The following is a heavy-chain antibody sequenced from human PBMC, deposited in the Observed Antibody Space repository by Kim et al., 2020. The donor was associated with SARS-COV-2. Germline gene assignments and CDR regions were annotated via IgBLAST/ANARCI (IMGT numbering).Heavy chain of an antibody. Sequence: REQYNGEPVGGPFTISSDNAKSSVYLQMSSLRAEDTAVYYCARGSGPGDSWGQGTLVTVSS. D-gene: IGHD6-19*01. J-gene: IGHJ4*02. V-gene: IGHV3-7*01. CDR2: REQ. CDR3: ARGSGPGDS.